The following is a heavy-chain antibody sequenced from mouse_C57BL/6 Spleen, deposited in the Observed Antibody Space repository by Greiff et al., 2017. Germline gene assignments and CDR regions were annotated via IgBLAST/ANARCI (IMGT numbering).Heavy chain of an antibody. J-gene: IGHJ1*03. CDR1: GFTFSSYA. V-gene: IGHV5-9-1*02. D-gene: IGHD2-5*01. CDR2: ISSGGDYI. Sequence: DVHLVESGEGLVKPGGSLKLSCAASGFTFSSYALSWVRQTPEKRLAWVAYISSGGDYIYYADTWKGRFTISRDNARNTLYLQMSSLKSEDTAMYYCTREGDYSNSHWYFDVWGTGTTVTVSS. CDR3: TREGDYSNSHWYFDV.